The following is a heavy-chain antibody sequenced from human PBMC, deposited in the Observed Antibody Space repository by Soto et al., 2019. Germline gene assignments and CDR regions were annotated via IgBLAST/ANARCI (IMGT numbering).Heavy chain of an antibody. CDR3: ARGAKVAVAGPWGY. D-gene: IGHD6-19*01. V-gene: IGHV1-8*01. J-gene: IGHJ4*02. CDR2: MNPNSGNT. CDR1: GYTFTSYD. Sequence: QVQLVQSGAEVKKPGASVKVSCKASGYTFTSYDINWVRQATGQGLEWMGWMNPNSGNTGYAQKFQGRVTMTRNTSRSTAYMERSSLRSEETAVYYCARGAKVAVAGPWGYWGQGTLGTVSS.